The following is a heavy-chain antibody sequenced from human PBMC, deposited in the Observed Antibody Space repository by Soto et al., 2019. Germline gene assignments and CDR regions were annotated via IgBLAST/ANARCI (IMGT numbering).Heavy chain of an antibody. V-gene: IGHV2-5*02. CDR1: GFSLTTRGVG. CDR2: IYWDDDK. Sequence: QITLKESGPTLVKPTQTLTLTCTFSGFSLTTRGVGVGWILQPPGKALECLALIYWDDDKRYSPSLQSRLSITKDTSKNQVVLTRTNGAPVDTATYYCAHIPNYQYDWFDPWGQGTLVSVSS. D-gene: IGHD3-16*01. CDR3: AHIPNYQYDWFDP. J-gene: IGHJ5*02.